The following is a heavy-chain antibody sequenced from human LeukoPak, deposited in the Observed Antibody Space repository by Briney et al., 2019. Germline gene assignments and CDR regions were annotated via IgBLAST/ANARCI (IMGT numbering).Heavy chain of an antibody. V-gene: IGHV3-21*01. CDR1: GFTFSSYS. D-gene: IGHD3-9*01. CDR2: ISSSSSYI. CDR3: ARGSHDILTGYYQYYFDY. J-gene: IGHJ4*02. Sequence: PGGSLRLSCAASGFTFSSYSMDWVRQAPGKGLEWVSSISSSSSYIYYADSVKGRFTISRDNAKNSLYLQMNSLRAEDTAVYYCARGSHDILTGYYQYYFDYWGQGTLVTVSS.